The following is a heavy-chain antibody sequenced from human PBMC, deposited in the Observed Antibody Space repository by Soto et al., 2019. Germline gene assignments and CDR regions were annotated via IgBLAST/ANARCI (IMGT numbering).Heavy chain of an antibody. CDR1: GGSIKRDGYY. D-gene: IGHD5-18*01. Sequence: PSETLSLTCTVSGGSIKRDGYYWSWIRQHPEKGLEWIGYINYRGTTYYNPSLESRLIISVDTSKNQFSLQLTSVIAADTALYYCARESYSFGRAFDIWGHGTQVTVSS. CDR3: ARESYSFGRAFDI. CDR2: INYRGTT. V-gene: IGHV4-31*03. J-gene: IGHJ4*01.